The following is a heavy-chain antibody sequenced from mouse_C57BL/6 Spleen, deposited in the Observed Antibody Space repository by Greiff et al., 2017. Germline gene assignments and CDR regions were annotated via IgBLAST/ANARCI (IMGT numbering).Heavy chain of an antibody. CDR3: ARDGYYGQAMDY. J-gene: IGHJ4*01. CDR2: ISDGGSYT. V-gene: IGHV5-4*01. D-gene: IGHD1-1*01. Sequence: EVNVVESGGGLVKPGGSLKLSCAASGFTFSSYAMSWVRQTPEKRLEWVATISDGGSYTYYPDNVKGRFTISRDNAKNNLYLQMSHLKSEDTAMYYCARDGYYGQAMDYWGQGTSVTVSS. CDR1: GFTFSSYA.